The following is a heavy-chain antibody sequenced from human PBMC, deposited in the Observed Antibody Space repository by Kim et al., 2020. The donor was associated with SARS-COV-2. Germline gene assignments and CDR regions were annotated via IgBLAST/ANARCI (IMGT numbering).Heavy chain of an antibody. J-gene: IGHJ4*02. CDR2: ISAYNGNT. V-gene: IGHV1-18*01. CDR1: GYTFTSYG. D-gene: IGHD3-9*01. CDR3: TLTVGYYDILTGYYEGYYFDY. Sequence: ASVKVSCKASGYTFTSYGISWVRQAPGQGLEWMGWISAYNGNTNYAQKLQGRVTMTTDTSTSTAYMELRSLRSDDTAVYYCTLTVGYYDILTGYYEGYYFDYWGQGTLVTVSS.